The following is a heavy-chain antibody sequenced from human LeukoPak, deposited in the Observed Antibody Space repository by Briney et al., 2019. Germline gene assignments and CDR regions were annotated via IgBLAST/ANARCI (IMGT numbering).Heavy chain of an antibody. J-gene: IGHJ4*02. CDR2: IWYDGSNK. Sequence: GGSLRLSCAASGFTFSSYGMHWVRQAPGKGLEWVALIWYDGSNKYYADSVKGRLTISRDNSKNTLYLQMNSLRAEDTAVYYCAREGPRGNSQFDYWGQGTLVTVS. CDR3: AREGPRGNSQFDY. CDR1: GFTFSSYG. V-gene: IGHV3-33*01. D-gene: IGHD2/OR15-2a*01.